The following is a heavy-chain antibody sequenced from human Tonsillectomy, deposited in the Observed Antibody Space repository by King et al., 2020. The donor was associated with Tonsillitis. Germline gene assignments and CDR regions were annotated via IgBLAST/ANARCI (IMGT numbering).Heavy chain of an antibody. CDR3: ARLGVVVVPAPPLFDY. CDR1: GITFSRYW. Sequence: VQLVESGGGLVQPGGSLRLSCAASGITFSRYWMSWVRQAPGKGLEWVASIKQDGSEKYYVDSVKGRFTISRDNAKNSLYLQMNSLRAEDTAVYYCARLGVVVVPAPPLFDYWGQGTLVSVSS. D-gene: IGHD2-15*01. V-gene: IGHV3-7*01. CDR2: IKQDGSEK. J-gene: IGHJ4*02.